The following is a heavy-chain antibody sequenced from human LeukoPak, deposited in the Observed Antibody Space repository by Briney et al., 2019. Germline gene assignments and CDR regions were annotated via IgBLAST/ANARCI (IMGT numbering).Heavy chain of an antibody. V-gene: IGHV4-59*01. CDR3: ARGPPYYDILTGYYNGDFDY. CDR1: GGSISSYY. J-gene: IGHJ4*02. D-gene: IGHD3-9*01. CDR2: IYYSGST. Sequence: SETLSLTCPVSGGSISSYYWSWIRQPPGKGLEWIGYIYYSGSTNYNPSLKSRVTISVDTSKNQFSLKLSSVTAADTAVYYCARGPPYYDILTGYYNGDFDYWGQGTLVTVSS.